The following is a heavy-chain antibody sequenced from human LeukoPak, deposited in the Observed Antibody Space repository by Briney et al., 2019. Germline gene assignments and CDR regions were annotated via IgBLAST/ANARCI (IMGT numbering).Heavy chain of an antibody. CDR3: AGQLGEFSPHYYYYMDV. Sequence: ASVKVSCKASGYTFTSNAMNWVRQAPGQGLEWMGGINTNTGNPTYAHGFTGRFVFSLDTSVNTAYLQISSLKAEDTAVYYCAGQLGEFSPHYYYYMDVWGKGTTVTISS. D-gene: IGHD3-16*01. J-gene: IGHJ6*03. V-gene: IGHV7-4-1*02. CDR2: INTNTGNP. CDR1: GYTFTSNA.